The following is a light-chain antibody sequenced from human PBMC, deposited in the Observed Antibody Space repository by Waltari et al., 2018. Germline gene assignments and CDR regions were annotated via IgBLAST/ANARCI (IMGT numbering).Light chain of an antibody. Sequence: EVLMTQSPPTLSVSPGEGATLSCRASQSISRNLAWYQQRPGQAPRLLISGASTRAPGIPARFSGSGSGTEFTLTISSLQSEDFAVYYCQQYNNWRTFGRGTKLEI. CDR2: GAS. V-gene: IGKV3-15*01. CDR3: QQYNNWRT. CDR1: QSISRN. J-gene: IGKJ2*01.